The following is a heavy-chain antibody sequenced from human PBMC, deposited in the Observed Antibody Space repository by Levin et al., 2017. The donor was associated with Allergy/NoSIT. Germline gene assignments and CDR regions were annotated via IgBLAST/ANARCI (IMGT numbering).Heavy chain of an antibody. CDR3: ARGLYYDILTGYYYNYYYMDG. V-gene: IGHV4-34*01. J-gene: IGHJ6*03. D-gene: IGHD3-9*01. Sequence: SETLSLTCAVYGGSFSGYYWSWIRQPPGKGLEWIGEINHSGSTNYNPSLKSRVTISVDTSKNQFSLKLSSVTAADTAVYYCARGLYYDILTGYYYNYYYMDGWGKGTTVTVSS. CDR2: INHSGST. CDR1: GGSFSGYY.